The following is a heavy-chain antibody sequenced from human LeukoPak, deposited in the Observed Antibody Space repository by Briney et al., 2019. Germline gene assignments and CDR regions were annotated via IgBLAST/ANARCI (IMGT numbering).Heavy chain of an antibody. CDR1: GFTFNTYA. CDR2: ISGSGGSA. J-gene: IGHJ4*02. V-gene: IGHV3-23*01. D-gene: IGHD3-10*01. CDR3: AKGVAMVRGVTHFDC. Sequence: PGGSLRLSCAASGFTFNTYAMSCVRQAPGKGLEWVSGISGSGGSAFYADSVKGRFTISRDNSKNTMYLEMNSLTVDDTALYYCAKGVAMVRGVTHFDCWGQGTLVTVSS.